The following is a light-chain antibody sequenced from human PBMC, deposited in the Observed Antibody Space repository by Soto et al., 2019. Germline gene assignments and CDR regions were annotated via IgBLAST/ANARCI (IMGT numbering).Light chain of an antibody. CDR3: QQYNSYPYT. Sequence: DIQMTQSPSTLSASVGDRVTITCRASQSISSWLAWYQQKPGKAPKLLMYKASSLQSGVPSRFSGSGSGTEFTLTISSLQPDDFGTYYCQQYNSYPYTFGQGPKLEIK. J-gene: IGKJ2*01. CDR2: KAS. CDR1: QSISSW. V-gene: IGKV1-5*03.